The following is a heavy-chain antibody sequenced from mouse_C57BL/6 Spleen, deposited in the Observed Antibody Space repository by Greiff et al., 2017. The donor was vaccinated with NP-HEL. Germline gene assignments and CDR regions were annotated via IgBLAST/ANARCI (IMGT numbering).Heavy chain of an antibody. J-gene: IGHJ4*01. V-gene: IGHV5-9*01. Sequence: EVQRVESGGGLVKPGGSLKLSCAASGFTFSSYTMSWVRQTPEKRLEWVATISGGGGNTYYPDSVKGRFTISRDNAKNTLYLQMSSLRSEDTALYYCARRDGYYGMDYWGQGTSVTVSS. D-gene: IGHD2-3*01. CDR3: ARRDGYYGMDY. CDR2: ISGGGGNT. CDR1: GFTFSSYT.